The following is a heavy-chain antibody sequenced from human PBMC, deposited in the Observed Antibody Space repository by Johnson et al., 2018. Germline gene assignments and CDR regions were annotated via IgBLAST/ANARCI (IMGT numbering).Heavy chain of an antibody. CDR2: IWFDGSNK. CDR1: GFTFSSYV. D-gene: IGHD3-22*01. V-gene: IGHV3-33*01. Sequence: QVQLVESGGGVVQPGRSLRLSCAASGFTFSSYVMHWVRQAPGKGLEWVAVIWFDGSNKYYADSVKGRFTISRDNSKNTLYLQMNSLRAEDTAVYYCARGAYYDSSGYYARSMGAFDIWGQGPMVTVSS. CDR3: ARGAYYDSSGYYARSMGAFDI. J-gene: IGHJ3*02.